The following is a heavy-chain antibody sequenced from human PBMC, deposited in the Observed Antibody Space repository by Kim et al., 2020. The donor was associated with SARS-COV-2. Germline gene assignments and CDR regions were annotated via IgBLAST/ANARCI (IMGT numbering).Heavy chain of an antibody. J-gene: IGHJ5*02. V-gene: IGHV4-4*07. Sequence: SETLSLTCTVSGGSISSYYWSWIRQPAGKGLEWIGRIYTSGSTNYNPSLKSRVTMSVDTSKNQFSLKLSSVTAADTAVYYCARDVGLAVAGYNWFDPWGQGTLVTVSS. CDR2: IYTSGST. CDR1: GGSISSYY. CDR3: ARDVGLAVAGYNWFDP. D-gene: IGHD6-19*01.